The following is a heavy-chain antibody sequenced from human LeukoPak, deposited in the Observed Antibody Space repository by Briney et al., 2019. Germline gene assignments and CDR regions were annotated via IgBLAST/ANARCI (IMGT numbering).Heavy chain of an antibody. Sequence: PSVKVSCKASGYTLTGYYMHWVRQAPGQGRECMGWINPNSGGTNYAQKFQGRVTMTRDTSISTAYMELSRLRSDDTAVYYCARVGYDVWSGYYTGGTLFDYWGQGTLVTVSS. V-gene: IGHV1-2*02. J-gene: IGHJ4*02. CDR2: INPNSGGT. D-gene: IGHD3-3*01. CDR1: GYTLTGYY. CDR3: ARVGYDVWSGYYTGGTLFDY.